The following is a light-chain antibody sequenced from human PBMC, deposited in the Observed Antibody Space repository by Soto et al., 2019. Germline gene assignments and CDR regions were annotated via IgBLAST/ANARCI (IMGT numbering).Light chain of an antibody. Sequence: QSALTQPPSASGSPGQSVTISCTGASSDVGGYDSVSWYQQHPGKAPKLMIYDVSNRPSGVPDRFSGSRSGNTASLTISGLQAEDEGDYYCSVYTRTSTYVFGTGTKLTVL. J-gene: IGLJ1*01. CDR3: SVYTRTSTYV. V-gene: IGLV2-18*01. CDR1: SSDVGGYDS. CDR2: DVS.